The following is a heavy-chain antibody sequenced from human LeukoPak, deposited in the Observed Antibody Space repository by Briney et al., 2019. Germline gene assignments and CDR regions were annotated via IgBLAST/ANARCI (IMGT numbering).Heavy chain of an antibody. CDR1: GGSFSGYY. J-gene: IGHJ4*02. V-gene: IGHV4-34*01. CDR2: INHSGST. D-gene: IGHD3-9*01. CDR3: ARDILTGYYPD. Sequence: SETLSLTCAVYGGSFSGYYWSWIRQPPGKGLEWIGEINHSGSTNYNPSLKSRVTISVDTSKNQFSLKLSSVTAADTAVYYCARDILTGYYPDWGQGTLVTVS.